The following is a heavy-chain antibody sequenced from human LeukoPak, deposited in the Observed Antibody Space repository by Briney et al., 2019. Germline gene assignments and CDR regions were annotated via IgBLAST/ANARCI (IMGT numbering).Heavy chain of an antibody. D-gene: IGHD1-7*01. Sequence: SETMSLTCAVSGYSISSGYYWGWIRQPPGKGVEWIGSIYHSGSTYYNPSLKSRVTISVDTSKNQFSLKLSSVTAADTAVYYCARLVVDWNYAGHFDYWGQGTLVAVSS. J-gene: IGHJ4*02. V-gene: IGHV4-38-2*01. CDR1: GYSISSGYY. CDR3: ARLVVDWNYAGHFDY. CDR2: IYHSGST.